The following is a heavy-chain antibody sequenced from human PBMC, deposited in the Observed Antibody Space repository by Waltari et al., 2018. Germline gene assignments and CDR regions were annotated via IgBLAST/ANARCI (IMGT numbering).Heavy chain of an antibody. Sequence: QVQLQESGQGLVKPSGPLSLTCAVSGHSISGNYWWRWVRQSPEKGLEWIGQVYHSGKTHYNPSLQSRVTISVDKPKNQFSLNLNSVTAADTAVYYCAGDRAIGLFFDYWGRGTLVTVSS. D-gene: IGHD2-2*01. CDR2: VYHSGKT. J-gene: IGHJ4*02. CDR1: GHSISGNYW. V-gene: IGHV4-4*02. CDR3: AGDRAIGLFFDY.